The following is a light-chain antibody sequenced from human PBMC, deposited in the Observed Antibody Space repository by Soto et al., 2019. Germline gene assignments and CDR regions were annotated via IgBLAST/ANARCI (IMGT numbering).Light chain of an antibody. J-gene: IGLJ1*01. V-gene: IGLV2-8*01. CDR3: NSYADSNNLFV. CDR2: EVS. Sequence: QSALTQPPSASGSPGQSATISCTGTSSDVGGYNYVSWYQQHPGKAPKLMIYEVSKRPSRVPDRFSGSKSGNTASLTVSGLQAEDEADYYCNSYADSNNLFVFGTGTKVTVL. CDR1: SSDVGGYNY.